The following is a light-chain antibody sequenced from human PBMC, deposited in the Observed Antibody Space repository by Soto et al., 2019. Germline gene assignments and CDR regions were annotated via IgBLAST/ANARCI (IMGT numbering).Light chain of an antibody. CDR1: QSISSW. J-gene: IGKJ1*01. V-gene: IGKV1-5*01. CDR2: DGS. CDR3: QQYNNFWT. Sequence: DIQMTQSPSALSASVGDRVTITCRASQSISSWLAWYQQKPGKAPRLLIYDGSHLERGVPSRFSGSGSGTEFTLTISDLQPDHLATYYCQQYNNFWTFGPGTKVEI.